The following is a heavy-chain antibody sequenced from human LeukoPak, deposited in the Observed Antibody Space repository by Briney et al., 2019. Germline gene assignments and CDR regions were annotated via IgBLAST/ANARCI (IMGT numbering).Heavy chain of an antibody. J-gene: IGHJ6*03. CDR1: GGSISTSGYY. D-gene: IGHD2-2*01. V-gene: IGHV4-39*07. CDR3: ARELKGQLRSYYYYHMDV. Sequence: SETLSLTCTVSGGSISTSGYYWGWIRQPPGKGLEWIGSVYYSGSTYYNPSLKSRVTISVDTSKNQFSLRLSSVTAADTAVYYCARELKGQLRSYYYYHMDVWGKGTTVTVSS. CDR2: VYYSGST.